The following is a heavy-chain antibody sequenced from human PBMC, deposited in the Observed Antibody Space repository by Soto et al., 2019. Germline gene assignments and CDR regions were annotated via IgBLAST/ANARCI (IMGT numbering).Heavy chain of an antibody. D-gene: IGHD3-9*01. J-gene: IGHJ3*01. Sequence: QIQLVQSGGDVKTPGASVKVSCTTSRYTFTSHGIAWVRQAPGQGLEWMGWISTFNGKTDYAQKFQGRVTMTADTITSTVQMELRSLRSDDTAVYYCARLLTEGATFREDAFDLWGQGIKVTVSS. CDR3: ARLLTEGATFREDAFDL. CDR2: ISTFNGKT. CDR1: RYTFTSHG. V-gene: IGHV1-18*01.